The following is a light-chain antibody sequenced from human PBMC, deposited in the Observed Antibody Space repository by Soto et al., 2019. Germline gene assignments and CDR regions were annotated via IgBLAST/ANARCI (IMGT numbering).Light chain of an antibody. V-gene: IGKV3-15*01. CDR1: QSVSSN. J-gene: IGKJ1*01. CDR3: QQYNNWPPWT. Sequence: EIVMTQSPATLSVSPGERATLSCRASQSVSSNLAWYQQKPGQAPRLLIYGASTRATGIPARFSGSGSGTEFTLTITSLQSEDLAVYYCQQYNNWPPWTFGQGTTVEI. CDR2: GAS.